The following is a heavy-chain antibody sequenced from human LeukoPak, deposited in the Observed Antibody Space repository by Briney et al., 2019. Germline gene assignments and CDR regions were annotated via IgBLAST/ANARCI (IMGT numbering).Heavy chain of an antibody. J-gene: IGHJ6*03. D-gene: IGHD3-3*01. CDR2: INHSGST. CDR3: ARGSPYYDFWSGYYVSPSYYYYMDV. CDR1: GGSFSGYY. V-gene: IGHV4-34*01. Sequence: SETLSLTCAVYGGSFSGYYWSWIRQPPGKGLELIGEINHSGSTNYNPSLKSRVTISVDTSKNQFSLKLSSVTAADTAVYYCARGSPYYDFWSGYYVSPSYYYYMDVWGKGTTVTVSS.